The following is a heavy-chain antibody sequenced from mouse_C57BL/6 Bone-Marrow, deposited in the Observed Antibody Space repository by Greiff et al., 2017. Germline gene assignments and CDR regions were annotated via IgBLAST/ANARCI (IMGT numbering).Heavy chain of an antibody. V-gene: IGHV1-52*01. CDR1: GYTFTSYW. Sequence: QVQLQQPGAELVRPGSSVKLSCKASGYTFTSYWMHWVKQRPIQGLEWIGNIDPSDSETHYNQKFKDKATLTVDKSSSTAYMQLSSLTSEDSAVYYCAREGYGNYVSYYCAMDYWGQGTSVTVSS. CDR3: AREGYGNYVSYYCAMDY. CDR2: IDPSDSET. D-gene: IGHD2-1*01. J-gene: IGHJ4*01.